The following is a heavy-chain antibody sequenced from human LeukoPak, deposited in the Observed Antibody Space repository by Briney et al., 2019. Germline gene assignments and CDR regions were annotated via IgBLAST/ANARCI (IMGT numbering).Heavy chain of an antibody. V-gene: IGHV3-48*03. D-gene: IGHD2-15*01. CDR2: ISSSGSNK. J-gene: IGHJ6*03. CDR1: GFTFSSYE. Sequence: GGSLRLSCAASGFTFSSYEMNWVRQAPGKGLEWVSSISSSGSNKYYADSVKGRFTISRDNAKNSLHLQMNSLRAEDTAVYYCARGYCSGGSCYPDYYYYMDVWGKGTTVTVSS. CDR3: ARGYCSGGSCYPDYYYYMDV.